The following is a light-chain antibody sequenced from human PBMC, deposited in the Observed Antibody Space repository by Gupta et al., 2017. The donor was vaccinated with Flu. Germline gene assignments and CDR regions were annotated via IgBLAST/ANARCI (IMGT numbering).Light chain of an antibody. CDR2: EVT. V-gene: IGLV2-18*02. J-gene: IGLJ1*01. CDR1: SSDVGRYNR. CDR3: TSYTSSSTYV. Sequence: QSPLTQPPSASAPPGQSVTISCTGTSSDVGRYNRVSWYQQSPGTVPKLMIYEVTNRPSGVPDRFSGSKSGNTASLTISGLQAEDEADYYCTSYTSSSTYVFGTGTKVIVL.